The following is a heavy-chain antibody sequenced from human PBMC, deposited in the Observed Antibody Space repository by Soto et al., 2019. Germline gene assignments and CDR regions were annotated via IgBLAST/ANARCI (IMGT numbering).Heavy chain of an antibody. CDR2: IHYSGST. J-gene: IGHJ6*03. CDR1: GGSISSHY. D-gene: IGHD6-6*01. CDR3: ARLYSSSPVSYYYYMDL. Sequence: QVHLQESGPGLVKPSETLSLTCTVSGGSISSHYWSWIRQPPGKGLEWIGFIHYSGSTNYNPSLKSRVTISVDPSKKQFSLKLSSVTAADTAVYYCARLYSSSPVSYYYYMDLWGKGTTVTVSS. V-gene: IGHV4-59*08.